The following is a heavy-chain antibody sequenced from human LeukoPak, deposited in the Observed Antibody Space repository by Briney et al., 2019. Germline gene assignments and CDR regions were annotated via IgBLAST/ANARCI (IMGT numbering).Heavy chain of an antibody. D-gene: IGHD3/OR15-3a*01. J-gene: IGHJ5*02. CDR2: INHSGST. V-gene: IGHV4-34*01. CDR1: GGPFSGYY. CDR3: ARQEIGLRSFDP. Sequence: PSETLSLTCAVYGGPFSGYYWSWIRQPPGKGLEWIGEINHSGSTNYNPSLKSRITISVDTSKNQFSLKLSSVTAADTAVYYCARQEIGLRSFDPWGQGTLVTVSS.